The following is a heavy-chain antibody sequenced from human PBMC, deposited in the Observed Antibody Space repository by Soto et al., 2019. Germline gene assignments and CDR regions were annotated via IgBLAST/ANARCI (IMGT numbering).Heavy chain of an antibody. CDR2: ISSSGSTI. CDR1: GFTFSSYE. Sequence: GGSLRLSCAASGFTFSSYEMNWVRQAPGKGLEWASYISSSGSTIYYADSVKGRFTISRDNAKNSLYLQMNSLRAEDTAVYYCARGTDFWYDYWGQGTLVTVSS. V-gene: IGHV3-48*03. D-gene: IGHD3-3*01. J-gene: IGHJ4*02. CDR3: ARGTDFWYDY.